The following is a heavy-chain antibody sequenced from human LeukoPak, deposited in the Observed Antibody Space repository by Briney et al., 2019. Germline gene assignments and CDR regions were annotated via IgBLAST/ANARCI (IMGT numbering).Heavy chain of an antibody. J-gene: IGHJ4*02. D-gene: IGHD6-19*01. CDR3: AKRDSSGWFYFDY. V-gene: IGHV3-23*01. Sequence: GGSLRLSCAASGFTFSTYAMSWVRQAPGKGLEWVSAISGGGDSTYYSDSVKGRFTISRDNSKNTLYLQMNSLRAEDTAIYYCAKRDSSGWFYFDYWGQGTLVTVSS. CDR2: ISGGGDST. CDR1: GFTFSTYA.